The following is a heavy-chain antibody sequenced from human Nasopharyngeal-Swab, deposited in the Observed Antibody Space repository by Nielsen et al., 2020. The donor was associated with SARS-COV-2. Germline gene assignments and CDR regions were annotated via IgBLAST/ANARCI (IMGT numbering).Heavy chain of an antibody. V-gene: IGHV3-74*01. J-gene: IGHJ4*02. CDR2: ITSDGTTT. D-gene: IGHD1-1*01. Sequence: GESLKISCTAHGFRFSDYWMDWVRQVPGKGLVWVSHITSDGTTTSYSDSVRGRFTTSRDNLKDTLYLQMNSLRAEDTAVYYCARGHNWSFDYWGQGTLVTVSA. CDR1: GFRFSDYW. CDR3: ARGHNWSFDY.